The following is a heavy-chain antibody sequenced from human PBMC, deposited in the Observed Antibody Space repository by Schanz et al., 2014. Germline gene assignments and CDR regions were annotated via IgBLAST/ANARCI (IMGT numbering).Heavy chain of an antibody. CDR2: IRSSSTPI. D-gene: IGHD4-17*01. V-gene: IGHV3-23*01. CDR3: ARKMKLGVYGGKGHDSLDI. CDR1: GFTFSSYA. J-gene: IGHJ3*02. Sequence: EVQLLESGGGLVQPGGSLRLSCAASGFTFSSYAMTWVRQAPGKGLEWVSYIRSSSTPIYYTDSVKGRFTISRDNSKSTLYLQMNSLRAEDTAVYYCARKMKLGVYGGKGHDSLDIWGQGTMVTVSS.